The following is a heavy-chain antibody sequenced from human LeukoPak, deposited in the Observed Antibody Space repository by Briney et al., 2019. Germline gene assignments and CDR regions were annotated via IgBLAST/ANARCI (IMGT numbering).Heavy chain of an antibody. D-gene: IGHD5-12*01. J-gene: IGHJ4*02. CDR2: IWYDGSNK. CDR3: AREERVVTTTIDY. V-gene: IGHV3-33*01. Sequence: PGRSLRLSCAASGFTFSSYGMHWVRQAPGKGLEWVAVIWYDGSNKYYADSVKGRFTISRDNSKNTLYLQMNSLRAEDTAVYYCAREERVVTTTIDYWGQGTMVTVSS. CDR1: GFTFSSYG.